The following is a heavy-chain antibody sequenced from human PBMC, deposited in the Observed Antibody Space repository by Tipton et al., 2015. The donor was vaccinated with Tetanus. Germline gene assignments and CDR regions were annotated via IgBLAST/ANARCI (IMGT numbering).Heavy chain of an antibody. Sequence: QSGAEGKKPGSSVKVSCKPSGGTFSSYAFSWVRQAPGQGLEWMGRIIPILGIANYAQKFQGRVTITADKSTSTAYMELSSLRSEVPALYFCVGRVASVLYYFASWGRGCVVTVAS. CDR3: VGRVASVLYYFAS. D-gene: IGHD3-3*01. CDR1: GGTFSSYA. V-gene: IGHV1-69*04. J-gene: IGHJ4*02. CDR2: IIPILGIA.